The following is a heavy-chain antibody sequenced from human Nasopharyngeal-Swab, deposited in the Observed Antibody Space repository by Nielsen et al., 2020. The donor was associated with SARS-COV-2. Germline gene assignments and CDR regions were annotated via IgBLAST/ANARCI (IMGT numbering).Heavy chain of an antibody. J-gene: IGHJ6*02. D-gene: IGHD3-10*01. Sequence: WVRQAPGQGLEWMGRINPNSGGTNYAQKFQGRVTMTRDTSINTAYMELSRLRSDDTAVYYCARERRYGSGSYYYYYGMDVWGQGTTVTVSS. V-gene: IGHV1-2*06. CDR3: ARERRYGSGSYYYYYGMDV. CDR2: INPNSGGT.